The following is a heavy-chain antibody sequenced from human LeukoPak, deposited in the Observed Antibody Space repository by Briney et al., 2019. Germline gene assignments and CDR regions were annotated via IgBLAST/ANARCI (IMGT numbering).Heavy chain of an antibody. D-gene: IGHD4-23*01. CDR2: INHSGST. J-gene: IGHJ6*03. CDR1: GGSFSGYY. V-gene: IGHV4-34*01. CDR3: ARDSGNYKDYYYYMDV. Sequence: SETLSLTCAVYGGSFSGYYWSWIRQPPGKGLEWIGEINHSGSTNYNPSLKSRVTISVDTSKNQFSLKLSSVTAADTAVYYCARDSGNYKDYYYYMDVWGKGTTVTVSS.